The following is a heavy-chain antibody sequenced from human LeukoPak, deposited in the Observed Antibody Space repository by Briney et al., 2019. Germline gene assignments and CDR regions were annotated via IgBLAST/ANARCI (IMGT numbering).Heavy chain of an antibody. D-gene: IGHD6-19*01. V-gene: IGHV1-18*01. CDR1: GYTFTSYG. CDR2: ISADNGFT. J-gene: IGHJ5*02. Sequence: ASVKVSCKASGYTFTSYGINWVRQAPGQGLEWMGLISADNGFTASAQTLQGRVTMTPDTSTNTGYMELRSLRSDDTAVYYCANLEGVVAGLDPWGQGTLVTVSS. CDR3: ANLEGVVAGLDP.